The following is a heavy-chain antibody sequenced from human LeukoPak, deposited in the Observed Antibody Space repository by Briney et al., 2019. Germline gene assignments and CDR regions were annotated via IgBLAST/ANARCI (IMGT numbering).Heavy chain of an antibody. CDR1: YYSISRGHY. V-gene: IGHV4-38-2*02. J-gene: IGHJ4*02. CDR3: ARVVPDFWSGYYSDY. D-gene: IGHD3-3*01. CDR2: INHSGST. Sequence: SETLSLTCTVSYYSISRGHYWSWIRQPPGKGLEWIGEINHSGSTNYNPSLKSRVTISVDTSKNQFSLKLSSVTAADTAVYYCARVVPDFWSGYYSDYWGQGTLVTVSS.